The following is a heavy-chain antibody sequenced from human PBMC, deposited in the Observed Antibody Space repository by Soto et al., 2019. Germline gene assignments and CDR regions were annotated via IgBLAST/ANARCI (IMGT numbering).Heavy chain of an antibody. D-gene: IGHD1-7*01. CDR3: ARKLRDGHFDY. V-gene: IGHV1-24*01. CDR1: GYTLSKLS. J-gene: IGHJ4*02. Sequence: ASVKVSCKVSGYTLSKLSMHWVRQAPGKGLEWMGGFDPEDGETIHAQKFQGRVTMTEDTSTNTAYMELSSPRSDDTAVYYCARKLRDGHFDYWGQGTLVTVSS. CDR2: FDPEDGET.